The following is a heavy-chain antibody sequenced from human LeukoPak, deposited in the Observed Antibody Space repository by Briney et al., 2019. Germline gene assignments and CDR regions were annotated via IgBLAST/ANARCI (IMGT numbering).Heavy chain of an antibody. CDR3: ARDVATITNNWFDP. V-gene: IGHV1-2*02. CDR2: INPNSGGT. CDR1: GYTFTGYY. D-gene: IGHD5-12*01. Sequence: ASVKVSCKASGYTFTGYYMHWVRQAPGQGLEWMGWINPNSGGTNYAQKFQGRVTMTRDTSISTAYMELSRLRSDDTAVYYCARDVATITNNWFDPWGQGTLVTVSS. J-gene: IGHJ5*02.